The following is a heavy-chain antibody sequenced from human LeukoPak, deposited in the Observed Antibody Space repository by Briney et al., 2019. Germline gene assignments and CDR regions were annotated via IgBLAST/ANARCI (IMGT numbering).Heavy chain of an antibody. J-gene: IGHJ5*02. Sequence: ASVKVSCKASGYTFTDYYMHWVRQAPGQGLEWMGWINPNSGGTNYAQKFQGRVTMTRDTSISTAYMELSRLRSDDTAVYYCARRAIRAAAGTSYNWFDPWGQGTLVTVSS. CDR1: GYTFTDYY. D-gene: IGHD6-13*01. CDR2: INPNSGGT. V-gene: IGHV1-2*02. CDR3: ARRAIRAAAGTSYNWFDP.